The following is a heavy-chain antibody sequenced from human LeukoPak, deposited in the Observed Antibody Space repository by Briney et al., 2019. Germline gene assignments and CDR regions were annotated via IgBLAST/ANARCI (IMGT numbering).Heavy chain of an antibody. CDR3: ATGPFNPAAPEAYSSSWYYFDY. CDR1: GFTFSGSA. D-gene: IGHD6-13*01. Sequence: GGSLRLSRAASGFTFSGSAMHWVRQASGKGLEWVGRIRSKANSYATAYAASLKGRFTISRDDSMNTAYLQMNSLKTEDTAVYYCATGPFNPAAPEAYSSSWYYFDYWGQGTLVTVSS. J-gene: IGHJ4*02. V-gene: IGHV3-73*01. CDR2: IRSKANSYAT.